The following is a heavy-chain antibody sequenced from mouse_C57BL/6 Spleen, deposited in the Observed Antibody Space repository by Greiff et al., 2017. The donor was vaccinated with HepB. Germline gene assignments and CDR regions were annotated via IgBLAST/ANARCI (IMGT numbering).Heavy chain of an antibody. CDR3: ARRGYYYGSNWYFDV. CDR2: IDPSDSYT. CDR1: GYTFTSYW. J-gene: IGHJ1*03. D-gene: IGHD1-1*01. V-gene: IGHV1-59*01. Sequence: QVHVKQSGAELVRPGTSVKLSCKASGYTFTSYWMHWVKQRPGQGLEWIGVIDPSDSYTNYNQKFKGKATLTVDTSSSTAYMQLSSLTSEDSAVYYCARRGYYYGSNWYFDVWGTGTTVTVSS.